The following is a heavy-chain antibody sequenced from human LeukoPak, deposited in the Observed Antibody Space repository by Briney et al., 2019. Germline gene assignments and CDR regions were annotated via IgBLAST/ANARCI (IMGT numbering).Heavy chain of an antibody. Sequence: PGGSLRLSCAASGFTFSNAWMSWVRQAPGKGLEWVGRIKRKTDGGTTDYAAHVKGSFTISRDDSKNTLYLQMNSLNIKDTDVYYCTITVATSIDYWGQGTLVTVSS. D-gene: IGHD5-12*01. CDR3: TITVATSIDY. CDR1: GFTFSNAW. V-gene: IGHV3-15*01. CDR2: IKRKTDGGTT. J-gene: IGHJ4*02.